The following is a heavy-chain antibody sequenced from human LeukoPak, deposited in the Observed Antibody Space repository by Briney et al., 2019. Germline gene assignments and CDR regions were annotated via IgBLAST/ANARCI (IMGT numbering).Heavy chain of an antibody. CDR2: IYASGNT. CDR1: GTSINSYF. CDR3: ARKGNPDYYYYMDV. J-gene: IGHJ6*03. V-gene: IGHV4-4*07. Sequence: SETLSLTCSVSGTSINSYFWSWIRQPAGKGLEWIGRIYASGNTNYNPSLKSRVTMSVDTSKNQFSLNLTSVTAADTAVYYCARKGNPDYYYYMDVWGKGTTVTVSS.